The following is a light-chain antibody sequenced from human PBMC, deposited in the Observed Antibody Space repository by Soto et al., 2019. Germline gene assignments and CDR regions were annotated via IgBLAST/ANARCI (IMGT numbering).Light chain of an antibody. CDR1: QTISTY. Sequence: DIQMTQSPSSLSASVGDRVTITCRASQTISTYLYWYQQKPGKAPKLLIYAASSLQSGVPSRFSGSGSGTDFTSTIGTLQPEDFAIYYCQQSHGIPYTFGQGTKLEIK. CDR3: QQSHGIPYT. J-gene: IGKJ2*01. CDR2: AAS. V-gene: IGKV1-39*01.